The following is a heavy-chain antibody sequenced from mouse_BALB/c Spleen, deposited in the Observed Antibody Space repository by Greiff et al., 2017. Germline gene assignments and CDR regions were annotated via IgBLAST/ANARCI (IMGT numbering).Heavy chain of an antibody. CDR3: AREETMISMDY. CDR1: GFTFSSYG. CDR2: INSNGGST. Sequence: EVKVVESGGGLVQPGGSLKLSCAASGFTFSSYGMSWVRQTPDKRLELVATINSNGGSTYYPDSVKGRFTISRDNAKNTLYLQMSSLKSEDTAMYYCAREETMISMDYWGQGTSVTVSS. V-gene: IGHV5-6-3*01. D-gene: IGHD2-4*01. J-gene: IGHJ4*01.